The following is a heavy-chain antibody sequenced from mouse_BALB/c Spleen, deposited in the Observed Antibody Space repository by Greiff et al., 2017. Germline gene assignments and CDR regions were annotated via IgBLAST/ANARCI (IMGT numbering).Heavy chain of an antibody. CDR1: GFSLTSYG. J-gene: IGHJ2*01. V-gene: IGHV2-9*02. Sequence: VQRVESGPGLVAPSQSLSITCTVSGFSLTSYGVHWVRQPPGKGLEWLGVIWAGGSTNYNSALMSRLSISKDNSKSQVFLKMNSLQTDDTAMYYCAREGGDYYGSSAFDYWGQGTTLTVSS. CDR2: IWAGGST. D-gene: IGHD1-1*01. CDR3: AREGGDYYGSSAFDY.